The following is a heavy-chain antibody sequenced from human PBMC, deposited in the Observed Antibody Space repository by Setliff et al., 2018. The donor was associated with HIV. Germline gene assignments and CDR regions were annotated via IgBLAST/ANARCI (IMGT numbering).Heavy chain of an antibody. J-gene: IGHJ4*02. CDR1: GVSFSGYS. V-gene: IGHV4-34*01. CDR3: GRGPHIVGAPWAVIDY. Sequence: PSETLSLTCAVYGVSFSGYSWSWIRQPPGEGLEWIGEIFHNGTINCNPSLKSRVALSIDTFKSQISLNMTSLTTADTAIYYCGRGPHIVGAPWAVIDYWAQGKPVTVSS. D-gene: IGHD1-26*01. CDR2: IFHNGTI.